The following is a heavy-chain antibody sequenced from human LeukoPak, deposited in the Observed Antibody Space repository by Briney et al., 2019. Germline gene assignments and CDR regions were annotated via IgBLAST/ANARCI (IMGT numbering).Heavy chain of an antibody. CDR2: IYYSGST. V-gene: IGHV4-59*01. D-gene: IGHD6-6*01. Sequence: SETLSLTRTVSGGSISSYYWSWIRQPPGKGLEWIGYIYYSGSTNYNPSLKSRVTISVDTSKNQFSLKLSSVTAADTAVYYCARLYSSSSDYFDYWGQGTLVTVSS. CDR1: GGSISSYY. CDR3: ARLYSSSSDYFDY. J-gene: IGHJ4*02.